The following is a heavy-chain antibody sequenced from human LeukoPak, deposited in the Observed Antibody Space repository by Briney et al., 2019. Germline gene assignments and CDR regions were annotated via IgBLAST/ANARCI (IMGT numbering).Heavy chain of an antibody. Sequence: SETLSLTCTVFGGSISNNYWSWIRQPPGKGLEWIGYISYSGSINYNPSLKSRATISADTSNNQFSLRLSSVTAADTAVYYCARELSSGWLDYWGQGILVTVSS. CDR1: GGSISNNY. D-gene: IGHD6-19*01. CDR2: ISYSGSI. J-gene: IGHJ4*02. CDR3: ARELSSGWLDY. V-gene: IGHV4-59*01.